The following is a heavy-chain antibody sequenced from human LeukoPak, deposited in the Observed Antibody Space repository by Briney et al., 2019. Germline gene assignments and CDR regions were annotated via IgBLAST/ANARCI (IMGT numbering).Heavy chain of an antibody. CDR1: GFAVSSNY. J-gene: IGHJ4*02. V-gene: IGHV3-21*04. CDR2: ISSSSSYI. CDR3: AKDRYSIWYLTIDY. D-gene: IGHD6-13*01. Sequence: GGSLRLSCAASGFAVSSNYMSWVRQAPGKGLEWVSSISSSSSYIYYADSVKGRFTISRDNAKNSLYLQMNSLRAEDTAVYYCAKDRYSIWYLTIDYWGQGTLVTVSS.